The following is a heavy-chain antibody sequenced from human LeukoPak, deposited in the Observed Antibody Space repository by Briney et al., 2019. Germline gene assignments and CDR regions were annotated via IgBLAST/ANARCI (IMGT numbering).Heavy chain of an antibody. CDR1: GGSISSSSYY. D-gene: IGHD5-24*01. V-gene: IGHV4-39*07. CDR2: IYYSGST. Sequence: SETLSLNCTVSGGSISSSSYYWGWIRQPPGKGLEWIGNIYYSGSTYYNPSLKSRVTISVDTSKNQFSLKLSSVTAADTAVYYCARDGYNPIDYWGQGTLVTVSS. CDR3: ARDGYNPIDY. J-gene: IGHJ4*02.